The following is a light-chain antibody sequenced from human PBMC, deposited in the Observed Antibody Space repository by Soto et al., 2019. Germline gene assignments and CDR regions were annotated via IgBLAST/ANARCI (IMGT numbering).Light chain of an antibody. V-gene: IGKV3-15*01. CDR3: QQYNNWPYT. CDR2: GAS. Sequence: EIVMTQSPSTLSASVGERATLTCRASQSINSNLAWYQQKPGLAPRLLIYGASTSDTGIPATFSGSASGTEFTLTISSLQSDDFAAYYCQQYNNWPYTFGQGTRLEIK. CDR1: QSINSN. J-gene: IGKJ2*01.